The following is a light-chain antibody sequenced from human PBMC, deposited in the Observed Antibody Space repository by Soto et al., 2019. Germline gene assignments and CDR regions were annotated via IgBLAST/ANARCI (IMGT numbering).Light chain of an antibody. CDR1: QSLVYSNGNTY. CDR3: MQGTHWPRT. Sequence: DVVVTQSPLSLPVTLGQPASISCRSSQSLVYSNGNTYLAWFQQRPGQSPRRLIYKVFIRDPGVPARFSRSGSRTEFTLTISRVEAEDVGVYYCMQGTHWPRTFGQGTKVEIK. CDR2: KVF. V-gene: IGKV2-30*01. J-gene: IGKJ1*01.